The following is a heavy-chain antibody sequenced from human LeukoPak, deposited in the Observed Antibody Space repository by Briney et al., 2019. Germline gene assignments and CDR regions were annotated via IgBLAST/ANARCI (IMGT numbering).Heavy chain of an antibody. CDR2: ISDNGGMT. CDR1: GFTFSSYA. J-gene: IGHJ4*02. D-gene: IGHD6-19*01. Sequence: GGSLRLSRAASGFTFSSYAMSWVRQAPGRGGEYVSAISDNGGMTFYADSVKGRFTISRDNSKNTLYLQMSSLRGEDTAVYYCYVSGWTEDIDNWGQGALVTVSS. CDR3: YVSGWTEDIDN. V-gene: IGHV3-64D*06.